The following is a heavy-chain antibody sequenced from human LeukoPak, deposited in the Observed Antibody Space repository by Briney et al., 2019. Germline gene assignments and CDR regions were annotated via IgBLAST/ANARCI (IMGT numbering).Heavy chain of an antibody. J-gene: IGHJ3*02. CDR1: GYSFTSYW. CDR2: IYPGDSDT. V-gene: IGHV5-51*01. D-gene: IGHD6-13*01. CDR3: ARTPAAAEGAFDI. Sequence: GDSLKISCKGSGYSFTSYWIGWVRQMPGKGLEWMGIIYPGDSDTRYSPSFQGQVTISADKSISTAYLQWSSLKASDTAMYYCARTPAAAEGAFDIWGQGTMVTVSS.